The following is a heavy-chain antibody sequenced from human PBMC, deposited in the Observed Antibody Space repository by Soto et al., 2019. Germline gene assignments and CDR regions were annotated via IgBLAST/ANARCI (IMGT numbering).Heavy chain of an antibody. D-gene: IGHD3-10*01. CDR3: VPTYYYGSGSYQYGMDV. Sequence: RLSCAASGFTFSNAWMSWVRQAPGKGLEWVGRIKSKTDGGTTDYAAPVKGRFTISRDDSKNTLYLQMNSLKTEDTAVYYCVPTYYYGSGSYQYGMDVWGQGTTVNVS. CDR2: IKSKTDGGTT. V-gene: IGHV3-15*01. J-gene: IGHJ6*02. CDR1: GFTFSNAW.